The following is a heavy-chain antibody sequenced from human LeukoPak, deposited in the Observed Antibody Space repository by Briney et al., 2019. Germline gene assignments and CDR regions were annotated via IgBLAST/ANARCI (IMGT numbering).Heavy chain of an antibody. J-gene: IGHJ4*02. CDR1: GFTFSSYS. Sequence: PGGSLRLSCAASGFTFSSYSMHWVRQAPGKGLEWVSSISSSSSNIYYADSVKGRFTISRDNSKNTLYLQMNSLRAEDTAVYYCARSPLCHCYDILAAYYMYFDYWGQGTLVTVSS. V-gene: IGHV3-21*01. CDR2: ISSSSSNI. CDR3: ARSPLCHCYDILAAYYMYFDY. D-gene: IGHD3-9*01.